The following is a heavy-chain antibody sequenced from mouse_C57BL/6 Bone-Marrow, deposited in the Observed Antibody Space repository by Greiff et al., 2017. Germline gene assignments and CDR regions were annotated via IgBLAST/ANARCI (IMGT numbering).Heavy chain of an antibody. D-gene: IGHD2-2*01. CDR2: IYPGNSDT. CDR3: TTSGLRRSRDY. V-gene: IGHV1-5*01. CDR1: GYTFTSYW. J-gene: IGHJ2*01. Sequence: VQLQQSGTVLARPGASVKMSCKTSGYTFTSYWMHWVKQRPGQGLEWIGAIYPGNSDTSYNQKFKGKAKLTAVTSASTAYLQLSSLTSEDTAVYYCTTSGLRRSRDYWGQGTTLTVSS.